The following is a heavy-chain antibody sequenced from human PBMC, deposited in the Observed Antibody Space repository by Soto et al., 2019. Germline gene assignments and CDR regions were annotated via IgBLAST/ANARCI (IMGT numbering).Heavy chain of an antibody. Sequence: HPGGSLRLSCAASGFTFSSYWVHWVRQVPGKGLVWVSRINTDGSSTNYADSVKGRFAISRDNAKNTVYLQMNSLRAEDTAVYYCARGGLGSFLLDYWGQGTLVTVSS. J-gene: IGHJ4*02. CDR2: INTDGSST. CDR1: GFTFSSYW. D-gene: IGHD3-10*01. CDR3: ARGGLGSFLLDY. V-gene: IGHV3-74*01.